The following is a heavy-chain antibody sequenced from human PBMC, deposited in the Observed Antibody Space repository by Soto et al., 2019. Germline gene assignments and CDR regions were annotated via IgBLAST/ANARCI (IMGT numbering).Heavy chain of an antibody. D-gene: IGHD2-21*01. CDR1: GLRVSGNY. CDR2: LYTDADL. J-gene: IGHJ6*02. V-gene: IGHV3-53*01. CDR3: ATELIAKLCLGV. Sequence: SLRLACSASGLRVSGNYVTWVRQAPGQGLQWVSTLYTDADLYYADSVAGRFTISRDKSQNTFSLQMDRLRVEDTAVYYCATELIAKLCLGVWGQRTTVTVCS.